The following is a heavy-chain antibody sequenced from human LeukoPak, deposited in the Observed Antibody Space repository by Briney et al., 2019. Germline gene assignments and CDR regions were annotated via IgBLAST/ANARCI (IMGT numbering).Heavy chain of an antibody. CDR3: ANEWLHISGTYKANN. J-gene: IGHJ4*02. D-gene: IGHD3-10*01. CDR2: ILNDGTNK. V-gene: IGHV3-30*02. CDR1: GSTFSSYG. Sequence: GGSLRLSCAASGSTFSSYGMHWVRQAPGKGLEWVAFILNDGTNKYHADSVKGRFTVSRDNSKNTLYLQMNSLRTEDSAVYYCANEWLHISGTYKANNWGQGTLVTVSS.